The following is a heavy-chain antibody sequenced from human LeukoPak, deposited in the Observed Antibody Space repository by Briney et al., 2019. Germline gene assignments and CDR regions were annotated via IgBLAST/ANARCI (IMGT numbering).Heavy chain of an antibody. J-gene: IGHJ3*02. D-gene: IGHD3-3*01. Sequence: PSETLSLTCTVSGGSISSYYWSWVRQPPGKGLEWIGYIYYSGSTNYNPSLKSRVTISVDTSKNQFSLKLSSVTAADTAVYYCARRTYDLWSGDYTGAFDIWGQGTMVTVSS. CDR2: IYYSGST. V-gene: IGHV4-59*01. CDR3: ARRTYDLWSGDYTGAFDI. CDR1: GGSISSYY.